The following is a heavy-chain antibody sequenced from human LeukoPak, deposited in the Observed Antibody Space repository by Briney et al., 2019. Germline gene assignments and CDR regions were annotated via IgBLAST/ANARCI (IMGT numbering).Heavy chain of an antibody. CDR1: GYTFTAYY. D-gene: IGHD2-2*01. V-gene: IGHV1-2*02. CDR3: ARARGEVVPAAEGFDP. CDR2: INPNSGGT. J-gene: IGHJ5*02. Sequence: ASVKVSCKASGYTFTAYYMHWVRQAPGQGLEWMGWINPNSGGTNYAQKFQGRVTMTRDTSISTAYMELNRLRPDDTAVYYCARARGEVVPAAEGFDPWGQGTLVTVSS.